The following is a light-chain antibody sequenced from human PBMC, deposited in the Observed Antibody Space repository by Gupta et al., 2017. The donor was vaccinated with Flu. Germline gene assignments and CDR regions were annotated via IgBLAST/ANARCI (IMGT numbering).Light chain of an antibody. V-gene: IGLV3-1*01. Sequence: SSELTQPPSVSVSPGQTATITCSGNKLADQYACWYQQKPGQSPLLVIYQDSKRPSGIPERFSGSNAGNTATLTISGTQAGDEDDYYCQAWDSSTAVFGGGTKLTVL. J-gene: IGLJ2*01. CDR2: QDS. CDR1: KLADQY. CDR3: QAWDSSTAV.